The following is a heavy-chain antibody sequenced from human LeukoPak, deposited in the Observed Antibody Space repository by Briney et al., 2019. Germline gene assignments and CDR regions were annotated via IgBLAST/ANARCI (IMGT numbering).Heavy chain of an antibody. V-gene: IGHV3-7*01. Sequence: GGSLRLSCAASEFTFFTYSLSWVRQAPGKGLEWVANIKQDGSEKYYVDSVKGRFTISRDNAKNSLYLQMNSLRAEDTAVYYCAKLWTGTTSYWGQGTLVTVSS. J-gene: IGHJ4*02. CDR3: AKLWTGTTSY. CDR2: IKQDGSEK. CDR1: EFTFFTYS. D-gene: IGHD1-1*01.